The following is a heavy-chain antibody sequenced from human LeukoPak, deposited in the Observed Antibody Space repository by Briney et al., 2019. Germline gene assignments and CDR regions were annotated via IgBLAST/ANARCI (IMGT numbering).Heavy chain of an antibody. CDR2: IYTSGST. CDR3: ASEGYSSGWYLNYYYYMDV. D-gene: IGHD6-19*01. CDR1: GGSISNYY. V-gene: IGHV4-4*07. Sequence: SETLSLTCTVSGGSISNYYWSWIRQPAGKGLEWIGRIYTSGSTNYNPSLKSRVTMSVDTSKNQFSLKLSSVTAADTAVYYCASEGYSSGWYLNYYYYMDVWGKGTTVTVSS. J-gene: IGHJ6*03.